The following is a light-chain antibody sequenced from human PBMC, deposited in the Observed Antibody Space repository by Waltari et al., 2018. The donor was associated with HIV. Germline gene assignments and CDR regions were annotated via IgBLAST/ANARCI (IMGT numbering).Light chain of an antibody. V-gene: IGLV2-23*02. J-gene: IGLJ1*01. CDR2: EVN. Sequence: QSALTQPASVSGSPGQSVTISCTGTSSDVGNYNLVSWYQQHPGRAPKLMIYEVNKRPSRVSNRFSGSKSGNTASLTISGVQADDEADYYCCSYASSSTYVFATGTKITVL. CDR1: SSDVGNYNL. CDR3: CSYASSSTYV.